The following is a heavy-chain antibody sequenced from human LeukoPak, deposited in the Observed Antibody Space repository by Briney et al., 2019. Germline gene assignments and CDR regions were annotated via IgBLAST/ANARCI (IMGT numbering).Heavy chain of an antibody. CDR1: GFTFSSYA. Sequence: PGGALRLSCAASGFTFSSYAMSWVRQAPGKGLEWVSAISGSGGSTYYADSVKGRFTISRDNSKNTLYLQMNSLRAEDTAVYYCAKGKRPHDYGDYAPPYYFDYWGQGTLVTVSS. CDR3: AKGKRPHDYGDYAPPYYFDY. CDR2: ISGSGGST. D-gene: IGHD4-17*01. V-gene: IGHV3-23*01. J-gene: IGHJ4*02.